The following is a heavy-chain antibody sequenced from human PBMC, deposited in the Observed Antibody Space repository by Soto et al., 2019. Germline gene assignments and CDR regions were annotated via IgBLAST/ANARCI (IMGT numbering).Heavy chain of an antibody. CDR3: ARAQFYSGSGNYNNLMFDA. Sequence: TSETLSLTCAVSGGSIGGVGYSWSWIRQPPGGGLEWIGYMYHSGTFLKSPSLKTRLTMSLDMSKNQFSLTLNSMTAADTAVYYCARAQFYSGSGNYNNLMFDAWGQGIQVTAS. CDR1: GGSIGGVGYS. V-gene: IGHV4-30-2*01. J-gene: IGHJ5*02. D-gene: IGHD3-10*01. CDR2: MYHSGTF.